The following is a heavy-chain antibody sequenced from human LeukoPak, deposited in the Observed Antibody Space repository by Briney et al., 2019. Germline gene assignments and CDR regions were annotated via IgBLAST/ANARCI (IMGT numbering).Heavy chain of an antibody. V-gene: IGHV4-4*07. CDR1: GGSISSYY. CDR2: IYTSGST. D-gene: IGHD6-13*01. J-gene: IGHJ4*02. Sequence: SETLSLTCTVSGGSISSYYWSWIRQPAGKGLEWIGRIYTSGSTNYNPSLKSRVTMSVDTSKNQFSLKLSSVIAADTAVYYCARDQSIAAAGTNFDYWGQGTLVTVSS. CDR3: ARDQSIAAAGTNFDY.